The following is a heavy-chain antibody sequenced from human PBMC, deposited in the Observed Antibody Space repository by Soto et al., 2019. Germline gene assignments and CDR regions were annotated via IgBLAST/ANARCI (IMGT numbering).Heavy chain of an antibody. V-gene: IGHV1-24*01. CDR1: GYTLTELS. CDR2: FDPEDGET. J-gene: IGHJ4*02. D-gene: IGHD2-21*01. Sequence: ASVKVSCKVSGYTLTELSMHWVRQAPGKGLEWMGYFDPEDGETTYAQKFQGRVTMTKDTSTETAVMELSSLRSEDTAVYYCATGFCGGEGLHIDYRGQGTLVPGSS. CDR3: ATGFCGGEGLHIDY.